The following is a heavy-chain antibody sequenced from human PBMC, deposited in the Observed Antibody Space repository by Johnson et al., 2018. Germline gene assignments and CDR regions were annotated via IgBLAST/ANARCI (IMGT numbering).Heavy chain of an antibody. Sequence: QVQLQESGPGLVKPSETLSLTCSVSGGSITSDSYYWGWIRQPPGKGLEWIGYIYYSGSTNYNPSLKSRVTISVDTSKNQFSLKLSSVTAADTAVYYCARPKSYYYYMDVWGKGTTVTVSS. CDR3: ARPKSYYYYMDV. V-gene: IGHV4-61*01. CDR1: GGSITSDSYY. J-gene: IGHJ6*03. CDR2: IYYSGST.